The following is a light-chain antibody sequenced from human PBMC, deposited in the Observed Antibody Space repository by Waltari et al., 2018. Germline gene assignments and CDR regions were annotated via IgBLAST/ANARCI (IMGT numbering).Light chain of an antibody. V-gene: IGLV2-14*03. J-gene: IGLJ2*01. Sequence: QSALTQPASVSGSPGQSITISCTGTSSDVGGYKYVSWYQQHPGKAPKLVLYDVRNRPSGVSNRFSGSKSGDTASLTISGLLAEDEAHYYCGSYTSGSAEVVFGGGTKLTVL. CDR2: DVR. CDR3: GSYTSGSAEVV. CDR1: SSDVGGYKY.